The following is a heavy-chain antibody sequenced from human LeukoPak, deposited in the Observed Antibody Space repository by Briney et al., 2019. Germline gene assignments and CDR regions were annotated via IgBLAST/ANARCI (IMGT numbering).Heavy chain of an antibody. CDR3: ARLATGHSFDF. CDR1: GYNYVNYW. D-gene: IGHD6-13*01. CDR2: IYPHDSDT. Sequence: HGESLKISCKGSGYNYVNYWIGWVRQTPGKGLEWMGIIYPHDSDTRYSPSFQGQVTISADKSISTAYLQWSSLKASDTAMFYCARLATGHSFDFWGQGTLVTVSS. V-gene: IGHV5-51*01. J-gene: IGHJ4*02.